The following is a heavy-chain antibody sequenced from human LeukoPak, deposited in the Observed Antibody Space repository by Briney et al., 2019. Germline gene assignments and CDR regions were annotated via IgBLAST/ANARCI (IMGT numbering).Heavy chain of an antibody. CDR1: GGSFSGYY. CDR3: ARSIAARPEGSDY. V-gene: IGHV4-34*01. CDR2: INHSGST. J-gene: IGHJ4*02. Sequence: KPSETLSLTCAVYGGSFSGYYWSWIRQPPGKGLEWIGEINHSGSTNYNPSLKSRVTISVDTSKNQFSLKLSSVTAADTAVYYCARSIAARPEGSDYWGQGTLVTVSS. D-gene: IGHD6-6*01.